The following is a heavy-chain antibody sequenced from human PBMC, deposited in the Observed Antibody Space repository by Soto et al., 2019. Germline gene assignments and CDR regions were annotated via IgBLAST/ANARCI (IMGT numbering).Heavy chain of an antibody. J-gene: IGHJ4*02. D-gene: IGHD3-22*01. Sequence: EASVKVSCKASGGTFSSYAISWVRQAPGQGLEWMGGIIPIFGTANYAQKFQGRVTITADKSTSTAYMELSSLRSEDTAVYYCARDPNYYDSSGYYAGYWGQGTLVTVSS. V-gene: IGHV1-69*06. CDR1: GGTFSSYA. CDR2: IIPIFGTA. CDR3: ARDPNYYDSSGYYAGY.